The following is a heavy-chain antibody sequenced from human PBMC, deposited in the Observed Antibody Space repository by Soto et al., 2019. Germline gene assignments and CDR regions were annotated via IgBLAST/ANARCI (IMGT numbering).Heavy chain of an antibody. Sequence: QVQLEQSGGEVKKPGSSVKVSCKASRVTFSKFIVTWVRQAPGLGLEWVGGIIPIFGTANYAQTFQGRVTITADESTSTSYMEVNNLRSEDTAVYYCAKVRYSSPMGYYYGMDVWGQGTTVTVSS. J-gene: IGHJ6*02. V-gene: IGHV1-69*01. CDR1: RVTFSKFI. D-gene: IGHD6-19*01. CDR2: IIPIFGTA. CDR3: AKVRYSSPMGYYYGMDV.